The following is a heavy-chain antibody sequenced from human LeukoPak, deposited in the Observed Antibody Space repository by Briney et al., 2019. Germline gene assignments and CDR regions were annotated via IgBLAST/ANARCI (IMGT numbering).Heavy chain of an antibody. CDR1: GFSFTNYC. CDR2: ICPGDSDT. D-gene: IGHD5-12*01. J-gene: IGHJ4*02. CDR3: ALRSGYDYDY. Sequence: PGESLKISCKASGFSFTNYCIGWVRQMPGKGLEWMGIICPGDSDTRYSPSFQGQVTISADKSISTAYLQWSSLKALDTAMYYCALRSGYDYDYWGQGTLVTVSS. V-gene: IGHV5-51*01.